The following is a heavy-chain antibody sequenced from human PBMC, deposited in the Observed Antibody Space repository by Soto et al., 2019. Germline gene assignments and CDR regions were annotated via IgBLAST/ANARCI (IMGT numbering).Heavy chain of an antibody. J-gene: IGHJ4*02. CDR3: ATLWGQD. D-gene: IGHD3-10*01. Sequence: QLQLQESGPGLVKPSETLSLTCTVSGGSISSSSYYWGWIRQPPGKGLEWIGSIYYSGSTYYNPSLKSRATISVDTSKHQSSLNRSSVTAADTAVYYCATLWGQDWGQGTLVTVSS. CDR2: IYYSGST. CDR1: GGSISSSSYY. V-gene: IGHV4-39*01.